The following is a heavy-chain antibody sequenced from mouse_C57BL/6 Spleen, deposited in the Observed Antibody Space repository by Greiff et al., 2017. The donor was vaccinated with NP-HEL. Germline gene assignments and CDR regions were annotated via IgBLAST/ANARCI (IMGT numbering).Heavy chain of an antibody. J-gene: IGHJ4*01. V-gene: IGHV1-26*01. CDR2: INPNNCGT. Sequence: EVQLQQSGPELVKPGASVKISCKASGYTFTDYYMNWVKQSHGKSLEWIGDINPNNCGTSYNQKFEGKATLTVDKSSSTAYMELRSLTSEDSAVYYCARSAYYGHAMDYWGQGTSVTVSS. CDR3: ARSAYYGHAMDY. D-gene: IGHD2-10*01. CDR1: GYTFTDYY.